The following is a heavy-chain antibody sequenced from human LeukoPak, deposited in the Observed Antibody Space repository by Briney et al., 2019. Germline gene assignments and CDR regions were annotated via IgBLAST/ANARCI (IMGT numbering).Heavy chain of an antibody. CDR3: ARWEAAADNNWFDP. Sequence: TSSETLSLTCAVYGGSFSGYYWSWIRQPPGKGLEWIGEINHSGSTNYSPSLKSRVTISVDTSKNQFSLKLSSVTAADTAVYYRARWEAAADNNWFDPWGQGTLVTVSS. CDR1: GGSFSGYY. CDR2: INHSGST. D-gene: IGHD6-13*01. J-gene: IGHJ5*02. V-gene: IGHV4-34*01.